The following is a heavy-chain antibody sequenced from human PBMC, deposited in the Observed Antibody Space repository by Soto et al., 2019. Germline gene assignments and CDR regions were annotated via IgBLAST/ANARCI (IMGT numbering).Heavy chain of an antibody. CDR3: ARDREPDGIWTFDS. V-gene: IGHV3-23*01. CDR2: SYSTGGT. J-gene: IGHJ4*02. CDR1: GFTLAKYT. Sequence: GGSLRLSCAASGFTLAKYTMGWVRQAPGKGLEWVAESYSTGGTEYTDSVKGRFTIFRDNSKSTLFLQMNSLGVGDTALYYCARDREPDGIWTFDSWGQGTLVTVSS. D-gene: IGHD3-3*01.